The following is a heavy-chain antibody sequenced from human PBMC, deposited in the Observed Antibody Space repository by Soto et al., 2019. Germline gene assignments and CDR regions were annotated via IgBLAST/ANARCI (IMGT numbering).Heavy chain of an antibody. D-gene: IGHD6-6*01. CDR1: GYSFTSYW. J-gene: IGHJ5*02. V-gene: IGHV5-10-1*01. Sequence: PGESLKISCKGSGYSFTSYWISWVRQMPGKGLEWMGRIDPSDSYTNYSPSFQGHVTISADKTISTAYLQWGSLKASDTAMYYCARPKGDSSSSGTPGSSWFDPWGQGTLVTVSS. CDR3: ARPKGDSSSSGTPGSSWFDP. CDR2: IDPSDSYT.